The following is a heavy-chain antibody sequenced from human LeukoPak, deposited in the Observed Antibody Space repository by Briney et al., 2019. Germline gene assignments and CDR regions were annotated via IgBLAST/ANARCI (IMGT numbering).Heavy chain of an antibody. D-gene: IGHD6-6*01. Sequence: SETLSLTCTVSGGSISSYYWSWIRQPPGKGLEWIGYIYYSGSTNYNPPLKSRVTISVDTSKNQFSLKLSSVTAADTAVYYCACWYSSSSFGYFDYWGQGTLVTVSS. CDR3: ACWYSSSSFGYFDY. J-gene: IGHJ4*02. CDR1: GGSISSYY. V-gene: IGHV4-59*01. CDR2: IYYSGST.